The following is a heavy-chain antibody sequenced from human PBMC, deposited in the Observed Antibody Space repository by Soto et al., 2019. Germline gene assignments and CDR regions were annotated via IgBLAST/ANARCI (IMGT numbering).Heavy chain of an antibody. CDR1: GFTFSSYA. J-gene: IGHJ4*02. D-gene: IGHD3-10*02. CDR2: ISGSGGST. V-gene: IGHV3-23*01. CDR3: ARSGDNYNVLDY. Sequence: GGSLRLSCAASGFTFSSYAMSWVRQAPGKGLEWVSAISGSGGSTYYADSVKGRFTISRDNSKNTLYLQMNSLRAEDTAVYYCARSGDNYNVLDYWGPGTPVTVSS.